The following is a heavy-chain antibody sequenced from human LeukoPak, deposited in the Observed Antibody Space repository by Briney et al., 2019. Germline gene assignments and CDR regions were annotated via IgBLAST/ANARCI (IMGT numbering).Heavy chain of an antibody. J-gene: IGHJ4*02. V-gene: IGHV4-61*02. D-gene: IGHD3-22*01. CDR3: ARDSGSGDSSGYHFDY. CDR1: GGSISSGGYY. CDR2: IYTSGNT. Sequence: SETLSLTCTVSGGSISSGGYYWSWIRQPAGKGLEWIGRIYTSGNTNYNPFLKSRATISVDTSKNQFSLELSSVTAADTAVYYCARDSGSGDSSGYHFDYWGQGTLVAVSS.